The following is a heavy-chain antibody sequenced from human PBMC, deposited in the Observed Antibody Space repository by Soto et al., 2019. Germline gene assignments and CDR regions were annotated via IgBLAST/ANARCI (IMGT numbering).Heavy chain of an antibody. J-gene: IGHJ5*02. CDR1: GGSISSSGSY. V-gene: IGHV4-39*07. Sequence: PSETLSLTCTVSGGSISSSGSYWGWVRQPPGKGLEWIVSFYYTGGTYSTYYNPSLKSRVTISVDTSKNQFSLKLSSVTAADTAVYYCAREDPILNWFDPWGQGTLVTVSS. CDR3: AREDPILNWFDP. CDR2: FYYTGGT.